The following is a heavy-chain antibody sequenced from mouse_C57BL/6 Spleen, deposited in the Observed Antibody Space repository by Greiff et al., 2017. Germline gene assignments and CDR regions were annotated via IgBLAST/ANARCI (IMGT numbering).Heavy chain of an antibody. CDR2: IYPGDGDT. D-gene: IGHD1-1*01. J-gene: IGHJ1*03. Sequence: QVQLKQSGPELVKPGASVKISCKASGYAFSSSWMNWVKQRPGKGLEWIGRIYPGDGDTNYNGKFKGKATLTADKSSSTAYMQLSSLTSEDSAVYFCARYGITTPSFDVWGTGTTVTVSS. CDR3: ARYGITTPSFDV. V-gene: IGHV1-82*01. CDR1: GYAFSSSW.